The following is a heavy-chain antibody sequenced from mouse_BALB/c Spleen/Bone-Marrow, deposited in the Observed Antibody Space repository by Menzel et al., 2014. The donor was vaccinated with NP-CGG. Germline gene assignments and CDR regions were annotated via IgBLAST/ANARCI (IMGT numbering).Heavy chain of an antibody. D-gene: IGHD2-1*01. CDR3: ARSYYGNYY. CDR1: GYAFTNYL. J-gene: IGHJ2*01. Sequence: VKLIESGAELVRPGTSVKVPCKASGYAFTNYLIEWVKQRPGQGLEWIGVINPGSGGTNYNEKFKGKATLTADRSSSTAYMQLSSMTSDDAAVYFCARSYYGNYYWGQGTMLTVSA. V-gene: IGHV1-54*01. CDR2: INPGSGGT.